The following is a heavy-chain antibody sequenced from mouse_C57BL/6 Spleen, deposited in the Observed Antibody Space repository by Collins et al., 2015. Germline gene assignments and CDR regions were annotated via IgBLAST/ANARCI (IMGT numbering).Heavy chain of an antibody. CDR1: TFTGYW. J-gene: IGHJ4*01. V-gene: IGHV1-9*01. Sequence: TFTGYWIEWVKQRPGHGLEWIGEILPGSGSTNYNEKFKGKATFTADTSSNTAYMQLSSLTTEDSAIYYCAKQDYAMDYWGQGTSVTVSS. CDR3: AKQDYAMDY. CDR2: ILPGSGST.